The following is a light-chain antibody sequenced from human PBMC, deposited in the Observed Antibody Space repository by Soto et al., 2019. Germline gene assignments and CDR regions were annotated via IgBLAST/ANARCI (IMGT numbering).Light chain of an antibody. J-gene: IGKJ3*01. CDR1: QSSTSSY. CDR2: GAS. Sequence: EIVLTQSPGTLSLSPGERATLSCSASQSSTSSYLARYQQKPDKAHRLLVYGASSRATGIPDRFSGSGSGRDFTLTISRLEPEDFAVYYCQQYGSSRFTFGPGTQVDI. V-gene: IGKV3-20*01. CDR3: QQYGSSRFT.